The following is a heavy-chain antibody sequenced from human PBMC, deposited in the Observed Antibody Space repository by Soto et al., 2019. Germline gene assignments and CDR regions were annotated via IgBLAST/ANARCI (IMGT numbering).Heavy chain of an antibody. CDR2: ISERGDYG. CDR3: AQVRLWVGRAAEDN. V-gene: IGHV3-23*01. D-gene: IGHD3-10*01. CDR1: GFIFRTFA. Sequence: EVQLLESGGGLVQPGGSLSLSGAASGFIFRTFAMSWVRQPPGKGLEWISGISERGDYGYNGDAVKVRFTMARHNSKNTLCLPLNSLRAEDTAIYYCAQVRLWVGRAAEDNWGQGILVTVPS. J-gene: IGHJ4*02.